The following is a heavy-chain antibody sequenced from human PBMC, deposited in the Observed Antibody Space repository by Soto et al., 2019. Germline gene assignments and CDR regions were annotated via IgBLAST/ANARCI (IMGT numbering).Heavy chain of an antibody. CDR3: ARDAYCSTTRCNDGMDV. Sequence: QVQLQESGPGLVKPSQTLSLTCTVSGGSISSGGYYWSWIRQHPGKGLEWIGEISQSGSTNYNPSLRSRVTISLDTSKNQFSLKLSSVTAADTAVYYCARDAYCSTTRCNDGMDVWGQGTTVTVSS. V-gene: IGHV4-31*03. D-gene: IGHD2-2*01. J-gene: IGHJ6*02. CDR2: ISQSGST. CDR1: GGSISSGGYY.